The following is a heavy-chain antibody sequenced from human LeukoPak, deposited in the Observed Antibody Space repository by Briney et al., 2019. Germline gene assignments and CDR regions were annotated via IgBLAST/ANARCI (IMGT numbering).Heavy chain of an antibody. CDR1: GFSLSTSGMC. V-gene: IGHV2-70*11. CDR3: ARIPSYYDFWSGYYSRVYYGMDV. J-gene: IGHJ6*02. D-gene: IGHD3-3*01. CDR2: IDWDDDK. Sequence: SGPALVKPTQTLTLTCTFSGFSLSTSGMCVSWIRQPPGKALEWLARIDWDDDKYYSTSLKTRLTISKDTSKNQVVLTMTNMDPVDTATYYCARIPSYYDFWSGYYSRVYYGMDVWDQGTTVTVSS.